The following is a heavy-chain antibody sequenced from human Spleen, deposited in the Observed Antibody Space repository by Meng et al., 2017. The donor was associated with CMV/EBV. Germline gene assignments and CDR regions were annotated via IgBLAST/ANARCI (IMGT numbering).Heavy chain of an antibody. CDR3: ARAGSANWGYFDY. D-gene: IGHD7-27*01. V-gene: IGHV3-30*04. Sequence: GGSLRLSCAASGFTFSSYAMHWVRQAPGKGLEWVAVISYDGSNKYYADSVKGRFTISRDNSKNTLYLQMNSLRAEDTAVYYCARAGSANWGYFDYWGQGTLVTVSS. J-gene: IGHJ4*02. CDR2: ISYDGSNK. CDR1: GFTFSSYA.